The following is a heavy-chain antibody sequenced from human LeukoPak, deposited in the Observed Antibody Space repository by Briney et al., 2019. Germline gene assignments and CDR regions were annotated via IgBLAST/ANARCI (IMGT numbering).Heavy chain of an antibody. D-gene: IGHD1-26*01. Sequence: ASVKVSCKASGYTFTSYGISWVRQAPGQGLGWMGWINTNTGNPTYAQGFTGRFVFSLDTLVSTAYLQISRLKPEDTAVYYCARVPFVVVGTTGNWFDPWGQGTLVTVSS. CDR3: ARVPFVVVGTTGNWFDP. CDR1: GYTFTSYG. CDR2: INTNTGNP. V-gene: IGHV7-4-1*02. J-gene: IGHJ5*02.